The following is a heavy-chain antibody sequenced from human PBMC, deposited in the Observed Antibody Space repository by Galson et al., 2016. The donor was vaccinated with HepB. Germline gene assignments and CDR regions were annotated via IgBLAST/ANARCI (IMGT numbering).Heavy chain of an antibody. V-gene: IGHV3-64D*06. Sequence: SLRLSCAASGFTFSSFVMNWVRQAPGKGLEYISAISTNGITTYYAESVKGRFTISRDNSNSMLYLQMSNLRPEDTAVYYCVNLPLDLITWEDVWGQGTTVIVSS. CDR1: GFTFSSFV. CDR3: VNLPLDLITWEDV. J-gene: IGHJ6*01. CDR2: ISTNGITT. D-gene: IGHD7-27*01.